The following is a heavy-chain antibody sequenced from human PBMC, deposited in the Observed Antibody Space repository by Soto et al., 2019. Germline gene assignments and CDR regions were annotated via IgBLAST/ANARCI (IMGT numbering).Heavy chain of an antibody. CDR1: GFTFSNYW. CDR2: ISDDGGST. D-gene: IGHD1-1*01. Sequence: EVQLVESGGGVVQPGGSLRLSCAASGFTFSNYWIHWVRQAPGKGLVWVSRISDDGGSTTYADTVKGRFTISRDNAKNTSYLPINSVRAEDTAVYYGVRAGANDVWGQGTLVTVSS. J-gene: IGHJ4*02. V-gene: IGHV3-74*01. CDR3: VRAGANDV.